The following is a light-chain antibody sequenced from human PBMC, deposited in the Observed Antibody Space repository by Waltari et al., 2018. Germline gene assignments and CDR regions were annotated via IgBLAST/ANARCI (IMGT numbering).Light chain of an antibody. CDR2: RDN. J-gene: IGLJ3*02. Sequence: QIVFTQPPSASGTPGHRVTTACSGSRSNIGNNYVHWYQQPPGTAPTLLIYRDNQRPSGVPGRFSGSESGASASLAISGLRSEDEADYYCAVWDDSLSGRVFGGGTKVTVL. V-gene: IGLV1-47*01. CDR3: AVWDDSLSGRV. CDR1: RSNIGNNY.